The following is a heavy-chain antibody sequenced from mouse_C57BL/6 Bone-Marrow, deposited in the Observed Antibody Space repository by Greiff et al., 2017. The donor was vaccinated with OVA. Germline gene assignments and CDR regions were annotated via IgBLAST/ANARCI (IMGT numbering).Heavy chain of an antibody. D-gene: IGHD2-4*01. CDR1: GFTFTDYY. Sequence: EVKVVESGGGLVQPGGSLSLSCAASGFTFTDYYMSWVRQPPGKALEWLGFIRNKANGYTTEYSASVKGRFTISRDNSQSILYLQMNALRAEDSATYYCATNYDDSAWFAYWGQGTLVTVSA. V-gene: IGHV7-3*01. CDR2: IRNKANGYTT. J-gene: IGHJ3*01. CDR3: ATNYDDSAWFAY.